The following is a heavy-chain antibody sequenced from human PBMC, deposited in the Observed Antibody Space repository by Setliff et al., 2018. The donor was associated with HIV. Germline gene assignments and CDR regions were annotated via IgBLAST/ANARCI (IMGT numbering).Heavy chain of an antibody. CDR1: GFTFSNYA. CDR2: ASDDGKNI. D-gene: IGHD3-16*01. CDR3: ARDAGRWGSYYYFRYMDV. V-gene: IGHV3-30*03. Sequence: GGSLRLSCAASGFTFSNYAVHWVRQAPGKGLEWVAVASDDGKNIYYADSVKGRFTVSRDNYRNTVFLQMNSLRMEDTAVLYCARDAGRWGSYYYFRYMDVWGKGTTVTVSS. J-gene: IGHJ6*03.